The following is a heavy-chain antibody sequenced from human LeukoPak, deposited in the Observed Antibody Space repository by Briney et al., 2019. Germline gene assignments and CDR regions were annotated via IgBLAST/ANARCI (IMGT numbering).Heavy chain of an antibody. Sequence: PGGSLRLSCAASGFTFSSYAVSWVRQAPGKGLEWVSVISGSGGSTYYADSVKGRFTISRDNSENTLYLQMNSLRAEDTAVYYCAKEAISGLYYFDYWGQGTLVTVSS. CDR1: GFTFSSYA. V-gene: IGHV3-23*01. D-gene: IGHD2-15*01. CDR2: ISGSGGST. CDR3: AKEAISGLYYFDY. J-gene: IGHJ4*02.